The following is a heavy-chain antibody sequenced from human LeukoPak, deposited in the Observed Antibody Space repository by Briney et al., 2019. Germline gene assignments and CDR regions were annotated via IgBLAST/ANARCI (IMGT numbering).Heavy chain of an antibody. J-gene: IGHJ6*02. CDR3: AKAKYYGSSLMDV. Sequence: GGSLRLSCAASGFTFSSYAMSWVRQAPGKGLEWGSAISGSGGSTYYADSVKGRFTISRDNSKNTLYLQMNSLRAEDTDVYYCAKAKYYGSSLMDVWGQGTTVTVSS. CDR2: ISGSGGST. CDR1: GFTFSSYA. D-gene: IGHD3-10*01. V-gene: IGHV3-23*01.